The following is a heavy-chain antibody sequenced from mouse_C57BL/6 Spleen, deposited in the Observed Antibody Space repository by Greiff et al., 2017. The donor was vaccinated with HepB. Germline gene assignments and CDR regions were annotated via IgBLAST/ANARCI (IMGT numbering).Heavy chain of an antibody. V-gene: IGHV10-1*01. CDR2: IRSKSNNYAT. J-gene: IGHJ3*01. CDR1: GFSFNTYA. CDR3: VRRDDYGAWFAY. D-gene: IGHD2-4*01. Sequence: EVQLVESGGGLVQPKGSLKLSCAASGFSFNTYAMNWVRQAPGKGLEWVARIRSKSNNYATYYADSVKDRFTISRDYSESMLYLQMNNLKTEDTAMYYCVRRDDYGAWFAYWGQGTLVTVSA.